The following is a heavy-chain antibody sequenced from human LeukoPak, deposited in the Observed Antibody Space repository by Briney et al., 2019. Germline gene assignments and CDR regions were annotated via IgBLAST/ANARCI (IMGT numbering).Heavy chain of an antibody. Sequence: SETLSLTCSVSGGSISSVSYDWSWPRQPAGSGLEWSGRIYTSASTNYHPSLKSRVTISVDTSKNQFSLKLSSVTAADTAVYYCARHWYSSSWYAGYYYYYYMVVWGKGTTVTISS. CDR2: IYTSAST. CDR1: GGSISSVSYD. D-gene: IGHD6-13*01. CDR3: ARHWYSSSWYAGYYYYYYMVV. V-gene: IGHV4-61*02. J-gene: IGHJ6*03.